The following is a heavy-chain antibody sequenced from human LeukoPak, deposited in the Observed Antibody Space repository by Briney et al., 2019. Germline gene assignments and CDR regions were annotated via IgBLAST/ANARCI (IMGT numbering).Heavy chain of an antibody. J-gene: IGHJ3*02. V-gene: IGHV3-11*01. CDR1: GFTFSDYY. CDR2: ISSSGDTK. Sequence: GGSLRLSCAASGFTFSDYYMSWIRQAPGKGLEWISYISSSGDTKYYADSVEGRFTISRDNAKNSLYLQMDSLRAEDTAVYYCARVVKVSDIWGQGTMITVSS. D-gene: IGHD2-21*01. CDR3: ARVVKVSDI.